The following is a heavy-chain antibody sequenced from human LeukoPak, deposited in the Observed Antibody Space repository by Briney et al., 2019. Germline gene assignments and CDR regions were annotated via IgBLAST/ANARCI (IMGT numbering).Heavy chain of an antibody. V-gene: IGHV4-59*01. CDR1: GDSISSYY. CDR3: ARASSIVGATGGGFDP. D-gene: IGHD1-26*01. CDR2: IYYSGST. J-gene: IGHJ5*02. Sequence: TSETLSLTCTVSGDSISSYYWSWIRQPPGKGLEWIGYIYYSGSTNYNPSHKSRVSISVDTSKNQFSLKLSSVTAADTAVYYCARASSIVGATGGGFDPWGQGTLVTVSS.